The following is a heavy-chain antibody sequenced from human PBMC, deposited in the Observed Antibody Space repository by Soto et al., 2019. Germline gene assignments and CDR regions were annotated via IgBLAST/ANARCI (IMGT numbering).Heavy chain of an antibody. J-gene: IGHJ4*02. CDR1: GGSFSGYY. Sequence: QVQLQQWGAGLLKPSETLSLTCAVYGGSFSGYYWSWIRQPPGKGLEWIGEINHSGSTNYNPSLKSRDTISVDTSKNPFPLKLSSVTAADTAVYYCARGGDIVATIYFDYWGQGTLVTVSS. V-gene: IGHV4-34*01. CDR2: INHSGST. D-gene: IGHD5-12*01. CDR3: ARGGDIVATIYFDY.